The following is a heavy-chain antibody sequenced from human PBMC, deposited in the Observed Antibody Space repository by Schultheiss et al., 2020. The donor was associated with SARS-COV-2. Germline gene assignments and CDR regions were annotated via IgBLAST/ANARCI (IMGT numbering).Heavy chain of an antibody. J-gene: IGHJ4*02. D-gene: IGHD1-26*01. CDR2: ISSNGGST. CDR3: ASISGRGTGY. V-gene: IGHV3-64D*09. CDR1: GFTFSSYA. Sequence: GGSLRLSCAASGFTFSSYAMHWVRQAPGKGLEYVSAISSNGGSTYYADSVKGRFTISRDNSKNTLYLQMSSLRAEDTAVYYCASISGRGTGYWGQGTLVTVAS.